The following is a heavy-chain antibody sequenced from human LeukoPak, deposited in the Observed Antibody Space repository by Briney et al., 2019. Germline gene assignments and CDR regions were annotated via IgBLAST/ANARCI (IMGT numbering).Heavy chain of an antibody. CDR1: GGSISSSSHY. V-gene: IGHV3-53*01. Sequence: ETLSLTCTVSGGSISSSSHYWGWIRQPPGKGLEWVSVLYHGGSTYYADSVKGRFTISRDNSNNTLYLQMNRLRVKDTAVYYCASDPPGDYGLGFWGQGTLVTVSS. CDR3: ASDPPGDYGLGF. D-gene: IGHD4-17*01. J-gene: IGHJ4*02. CDR2: LYHGGST.